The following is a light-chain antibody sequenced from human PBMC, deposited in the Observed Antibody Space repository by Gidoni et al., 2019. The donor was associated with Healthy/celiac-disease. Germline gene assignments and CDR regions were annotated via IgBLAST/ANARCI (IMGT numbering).Light chain of an antibody. J-gene: IGKJ4*01. Sequence: EIVLTQTAGSLFFSQGERATLSCRASQSVSSSYLAWYQQKPCQALRLLISGASSRATGIPVMFIGRASGLAFPLTFTPLAPEDFAVSYCQQYRSLPLTFGRGTKVEIK. V-gene: IGKV3-20*01. CDR3: QQYRSLPLT. CDR1: QSVSSSY. CDR2: GAS.